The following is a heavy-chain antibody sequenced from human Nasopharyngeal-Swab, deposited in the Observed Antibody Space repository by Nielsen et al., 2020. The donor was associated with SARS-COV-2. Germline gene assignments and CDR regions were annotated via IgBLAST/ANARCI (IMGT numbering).Heavy chain of an antibody. D-gene: IGHD6-19*01. J-gene: IGHJ4*02. CDR1: GFTFSNYA. CDR2: ISSSGGSA. CDR3: AKDSSGFYYHNS. V-gene: IGHV3-23*01. Sequence: GESLKISCAASGFTFSNYAMTWVRQAPGKGLECVSAISSSGGSAFYAASVKGRFTISRDNSKNTLSLQMNSLSADDTAVYYCAKDSSGFYYHNSWGQGTLVTVSS.